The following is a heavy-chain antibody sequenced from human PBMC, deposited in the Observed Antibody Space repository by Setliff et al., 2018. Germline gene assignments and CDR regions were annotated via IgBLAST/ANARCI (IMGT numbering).Heavy chain of an antibody. D-gene: IGHD3-22*01. CDR1: EYTLSELF. Sequence: ASVKVSCKVSEYTLSELFMHWVRQAPGKGLEWMGGFDAEDGETIYAQKFQGRVTMTEDTSTDTAYMELSGLRSEDTALYYCAIIRPDSSGYYWIFDYWGLGTLVTVSS. V-gene: IGHV1-24*01. J-gene: IGHJ4*02. CDR3: AIIRPDSSGYYWIFDY. CDR2: FDAEDGET.